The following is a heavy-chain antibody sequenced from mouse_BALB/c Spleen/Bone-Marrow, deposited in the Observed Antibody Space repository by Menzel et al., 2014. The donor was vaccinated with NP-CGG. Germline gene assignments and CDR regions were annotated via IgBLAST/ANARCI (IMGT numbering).Heavy chain of an antibody. CDR2: ISDAGIYT. CDR3: ARDGDYRYAWFAY. V-gene: IGHV5-4*02. D-gene: IGHD2-14*01. J-gene: IGHJ3*01. Sequence: EVQLVESGGGLVKPGGSLKLSCAASGFTYSDYYMYWVRQTPEKRLEWVATISDAGIYTYYPDSVKGRFTISRDNAKNNLHLQMISLKSEDTAMYYCARDGDYRYAWFAYWGQGTLVTVST. CDR1: GFTYSDYY.